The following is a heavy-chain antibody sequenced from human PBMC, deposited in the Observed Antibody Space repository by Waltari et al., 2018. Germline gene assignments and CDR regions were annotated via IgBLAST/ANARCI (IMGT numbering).Heavy chain of an antibody. J-gene: IGHJ6*02. Sequence: QWGAGLLRPSETLSLICAVYGGSLRGFYWGWIRQPPGKGLEWIGEINHSPNSNYNPSLRSRVHMSIDTSQNQFSLQLTSVTAADTGVYYCVRLEDCTGPGGNCYSGAPFAVDVWGQGTTVTVPS. D-gene: IGHD2-8*02. CDR1: GGSLRGFY. CDR3: VRLEDCTGPGGNCYSGAPFAVDV. CDR2: INHSPNS. V-gene: IGHV4-34*01.